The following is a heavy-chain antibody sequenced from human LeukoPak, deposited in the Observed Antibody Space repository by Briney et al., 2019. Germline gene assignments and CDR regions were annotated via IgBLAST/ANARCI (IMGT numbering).Heavy chain of an antibody. J-gene: IGHJ4*02. D-gene: IGHD5-18*01. CDR1: GYTFTGHY. CDR2: INPNSGGT. V-gene: IGHV1-2*02. Sequence: ASVKVSCKASGYTFTGHYIHWVRQAPGQGLEWMGWINPNSGGTNYAQKFQGRVTMTRDTSISTAYMELSRLRSDDTAVYYCARGEARGYSYGDHHFDYWGQGTLVTVSS. CDR3: ARGEARGYSYGDHHFDY.